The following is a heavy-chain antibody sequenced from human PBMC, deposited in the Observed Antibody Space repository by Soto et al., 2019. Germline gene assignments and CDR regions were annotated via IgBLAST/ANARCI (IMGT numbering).Heavy chain of an antibody. J-gene: IGHJ4*02. Sequence: QVQVQESGPGLVKPSETLSLTCTVSGDSITNFYGSWIRQTPGKGLEWIGYTHHAGDPTYNPSLKSRVTITVDKSRNQLSLILRSVTTADTAVYYCASVEGWTYSYGFFDYWGQGALVTVSS. CDR3: ASVEGWTYSYGFFDY. V-gene: IGHV4-59*01. CDR1: GDSITNFY. CDR2: THHAGDP. D-gene: IGHD5-18*01.